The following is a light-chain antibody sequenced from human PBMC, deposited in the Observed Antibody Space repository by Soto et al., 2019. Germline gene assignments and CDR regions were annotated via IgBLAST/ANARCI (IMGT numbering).Light chain of an antibody. V-gene: IGKV3-20*01. Sequence: EIGLTQSPGTLSLSPGERATLSCRASQSVSSSYLAWYQQKPGQAPRLLIYRTSNRATGIPDRFSGSGSGTDFTLTISRLEPEDFAVYYCQQYGRSPWTFGQGTKVDI. CDR1: QSVSSSY. CDR3: QQYGRSPWT. J-gene: IGKJ1*01. CDR2: RTS.